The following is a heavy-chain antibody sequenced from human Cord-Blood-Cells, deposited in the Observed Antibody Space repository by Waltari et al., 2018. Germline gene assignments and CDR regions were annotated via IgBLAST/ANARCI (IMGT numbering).Heavy chain of an antibody. V-gene: IGHV4-34*01. D-gene: IGHD3-10*01. Sequence: QVQLQQWGAGLFKPSETLSLTCAVYGGSFSGYYWSWIRQPPGKGLEWIGEINHSGSTNYNPSLKSRVTISVDTSKNQFSQKLSSVTAADTAVYYCASVMVRGVLSDYWGQGTLVTVSS. CDR3: ASVMVRGVLSDY. CDR1: GGSFSGYY. CDR2: INHSGST. J-gene: IGHJ4*02.